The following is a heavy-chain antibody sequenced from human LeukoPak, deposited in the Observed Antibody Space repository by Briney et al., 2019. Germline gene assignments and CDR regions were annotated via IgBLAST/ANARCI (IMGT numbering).Heavy chain of an antibody. J-gene: IGHJ6*03. V-gene: IGHV3-21*01. CDR1: GFTFSSYS. CDR3: ARASGGTTSYYYYYMDV. Sequence: GGSLRLSCAASGFTFSSYSMNWVRQAPGKGLEWVSSISSSSSYIYYADSVKGRFTISRDNAKDSLYLQMNSLRAEDTAVYYCARASGGTTSYYYYYMDVWGKGTTVTVSS. D-gene: IGHD1-1*01. CDR2: ISSSSSYI.